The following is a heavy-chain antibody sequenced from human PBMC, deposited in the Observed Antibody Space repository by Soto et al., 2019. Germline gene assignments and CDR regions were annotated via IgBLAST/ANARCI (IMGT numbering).Heavy chain of an antibody. CDR2: ISGSGGST. V-gene: IGHV3-23*01. Sequence: EVQLLESGGGLVQPGGSLRLSCAASGFTFSSYAMSWVHQAPGKGLEWVSAISGSGGSTYYADSVKGRFTISRDNSKNTLYLQMNSLRAEDTAVYYCAKHVQILYYYYYMDVWDKGTTVTVSS. D-gene: IGHD3-9*01. CDR1: GFTFSSYA. J-gene: IGHJ6*03. CDR3: AKHVQILYYYYYMDV.